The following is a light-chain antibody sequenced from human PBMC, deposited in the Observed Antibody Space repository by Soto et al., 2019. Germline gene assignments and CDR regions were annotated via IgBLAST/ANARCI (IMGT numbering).Light chain of an antibody. J-gene: IGKJ5*01. CDR1: QSISYW. Sequence: DIQMTQSPSTLSASIGDRVTITCRASQSISYWLAWYQQKPGKAPNLLIYKASSLESGVPSRFSGSGSGSEFTLTINSLQPDDFATYYCQQYNSYPITFGQGTRLEI. CDR2: KAS. V-gene: IGKV1-5*03. CDR3: QQYNSYPIT.